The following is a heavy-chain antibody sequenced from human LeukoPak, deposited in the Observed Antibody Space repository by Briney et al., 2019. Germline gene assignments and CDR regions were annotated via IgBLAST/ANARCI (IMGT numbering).Heavy chain of an antibody. Sequence: GGSLRLSCAASGFTFSSYAMSWVRRAPGKGLEWVSAISGSGGSTYYADSVKGRFTISRDNSKNTLYLQMNSLRAEDTAVYYCAKGVTMVRGVIIFGSRDEYYFDYWGQGTLVTVSS. CDR3: AKGVTMVRGVIIFGSRDEYYFDY. D-gene: IGHD3-10*01. V-gene: IGHV3-23*01. J-gene: IGHJ4*02. CDR2: ISGSGGST. CDR1: GFTFSSYA.